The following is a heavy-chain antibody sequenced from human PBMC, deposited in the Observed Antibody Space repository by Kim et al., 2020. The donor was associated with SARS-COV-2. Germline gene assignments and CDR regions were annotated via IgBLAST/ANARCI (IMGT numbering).Heavy chain of an antibody. CDR1: GASISSAGYS. V-gene: IGHV4-31*03. CDR2: IYDTWTT. CDR3: ASESSAGSYYLDS. J-gene: IGHJ4*02. Sequence: SETLSLTCIVSGASISSAGYSWNWIRQRPGKGLEWIGYIYDTWTTNYNPSLKSRLSMSVGTSENEFSLKLSSVTAADTGVYYCASESSAGSYYLDSWGQG. D-gene: IGHD3-10*01.